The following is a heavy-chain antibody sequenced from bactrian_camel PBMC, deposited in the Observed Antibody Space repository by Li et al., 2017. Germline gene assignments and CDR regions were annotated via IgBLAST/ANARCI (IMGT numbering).Heavy chain of an antibody. D-gene: IGHD2*01. CDR2: IMQDSPRA. J-gene: IGHJ4*01. Sequence: VQLVESGGGSAQPGEPLRLSCVASGFTFKNFPMTWVRQRPGQGLEWVASIMQDSPRAEYSDSVRGRFTISRDNTKKALYLQLNSLKTEDTAKYICAKGIQECPGNYCRPEGQGTQVTVS. CDR1: GFTFKNFP. V-gene: IGHV3S31*01.